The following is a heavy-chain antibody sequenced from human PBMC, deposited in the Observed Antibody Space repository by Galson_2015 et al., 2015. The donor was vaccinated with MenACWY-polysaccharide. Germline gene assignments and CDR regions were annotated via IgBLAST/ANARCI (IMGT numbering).Heavy chain of an antibody. V-gene: IGHV3-66*01. D-gene: IGHD2-2*03. Sequence: SLRLSCAASAFTVSSNHMSWVRQAPGKGLEWVSVIYSGGSTYYADSVKGRFTISRDNSKNTLYLQMNSLRAEDTAVYYCARLDVDNYFDYWGQGTLVAVSS. J-gene: IGHJ4*02. CDR2: IYSGGST. CDR3: ARLDVDNYFDY. CDR1: AFTVSSNH.